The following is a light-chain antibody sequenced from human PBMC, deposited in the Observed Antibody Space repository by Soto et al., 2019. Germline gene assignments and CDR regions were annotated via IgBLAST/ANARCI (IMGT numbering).Light chain of an antibody. CDR1: QSVSSY. CDR3: QQRSNWPGT. V-gene: IGKV3-11*01. J-gene: IGKJ5*01. Sequence: EIVLTQSPDTLSLSPGERATLSCRASQSVSSYLAWYQQKPGQAPRLLIYDASNRATGIPARFIGSGSGTDFTLSISSLEPEDFAVYYCQQRSNWPGTFGQGKRLEIK. CDR2: DAS.